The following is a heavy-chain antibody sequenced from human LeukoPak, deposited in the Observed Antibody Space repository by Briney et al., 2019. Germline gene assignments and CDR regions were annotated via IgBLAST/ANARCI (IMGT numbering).Heavy chain of an antibody. D-gene: IGHD6-19*01. CDR2: INPNSGGT. Sequence: ASVKVSCKASGYTFTGYYMHWVRQAPGQGLEWMGRINPNSGGTNYAQKFQGRVTMTRDTSISTAYMELSRLRSDDTAVYYCATGWAVAGLGYFDYWGQGTLVTVSS. V-gene: IGHV1-2*06. CDR1: GYTFTGYY. CDR3: ATGWAVAGLGYFDY. J-gene: IGHJ4*02.